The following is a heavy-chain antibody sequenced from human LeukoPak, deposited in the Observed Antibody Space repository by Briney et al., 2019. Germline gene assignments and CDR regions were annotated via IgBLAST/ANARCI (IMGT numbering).Heavy chain of an antibody. Sequence: PSETLSLTCTVSGGSISSSSYYWGWIRQPPGKGLEWIGSIYYGGSTYYNPSLKSRVTISVDASKNQFSLKLSSVTAADTAVYYCARERYYDFWSGYYRSYFDYWGQGTLVTVSS. CDR3: ARERYYDFWSGYYRSYFDY. CDR1: GGSISSSSYY. J-gene: IGHJ4*02. CDR2: IYYGGST. D-gene: IGHD3-3*01. V-gene: IGHV4-39*02.